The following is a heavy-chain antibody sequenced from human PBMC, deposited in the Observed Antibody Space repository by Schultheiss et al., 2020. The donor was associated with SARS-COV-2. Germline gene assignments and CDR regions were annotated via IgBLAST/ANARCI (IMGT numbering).Heavy chain of an antibody. CDR3: TRHSHLGIVVVS. CDR2: INPNSGGT. D-gene: IGHD2-15*01. V-gene: IGHV1-2*02. CDR1: GYTFTSYG. Sequence: ASVKVSCKASGYTFTSYGISWVRQAPGQGLEWMGWINPNSGGTNYAQKFQGRVTMTRDTSISTAYMELSRLRSDDTAVYYCTRHSHLGIVVVSWGQGTLVTVSS. J-gene: IGHJ4*02.